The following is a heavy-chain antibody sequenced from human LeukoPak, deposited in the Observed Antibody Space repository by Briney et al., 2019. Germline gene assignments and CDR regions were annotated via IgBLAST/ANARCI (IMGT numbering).Heavy chain of an antibody. D-gene: IGHD1-26*01. CDR3: ARTWEGAFDI. CDR1: GFTFSYYW. J-gene: IGHJ3*02. Sequence: PGGSLRLSCAASGFTFSYYWMSWVRQAPGKGLEWVANIKQDGSEKNYVDSVKGRFIISRDIAKNSLYLQMSRLRAEDTAVYYCARTWEGAFDIWGQGTMVTVFS. V-gene: IGHV3-7*01. CDR2: IKQDGSEK.